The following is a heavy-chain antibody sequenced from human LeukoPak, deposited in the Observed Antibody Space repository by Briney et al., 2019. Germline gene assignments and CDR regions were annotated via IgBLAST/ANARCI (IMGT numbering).Heavy chain of an antibody. V-gene: IGHV4-59*02. J-gene: IGHJ5*01. D-gene: IGHD3-10*01. CDR2: IYYSGST. CDR3: ATSRGGSGSICDS. Sequence: PSETLSLTCTVSGGSVSSHYWSWIRQPPGEGLEWIGYIYYSGSTNYNPSLKSRVTISVDTSKNQFSLKVSSVTAADTAVYYCATSRGGSGSICDSWGQGTLVTVSS. CDR1: GGSVSSHY.